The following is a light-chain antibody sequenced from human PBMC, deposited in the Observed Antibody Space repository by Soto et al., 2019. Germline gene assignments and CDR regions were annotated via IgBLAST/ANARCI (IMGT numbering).Light chain of an antibody. J-gene: IGKJ4*01. V-gene: IGKV1-9*01. CDR3: QHLNAFPLT. Sequence: IQLTQSPSSLSASVGDRVTITCRASQAINSYLAWYQQEPGKAPKLLIYGGSTLQSGVPSRFSGSGSGTDFTLTISSLQSEDSATYYCQHLNAFPLTFGGGTKVEI. CDR1: QAINSY. CDR2: GGS.